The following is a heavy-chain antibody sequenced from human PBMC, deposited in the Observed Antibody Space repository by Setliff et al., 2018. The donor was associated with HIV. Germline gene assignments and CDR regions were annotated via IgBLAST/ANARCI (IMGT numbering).Heavy chain of an antibody. J-gene: IGHJ4*02. D-gene: IGHD1-20*01. CDR1: GFAFEKYY. CDR2: ISSTGSYI. CDR3: SSGIDPYTSTWVDS. V-gene: IGHV3-11*03. Sequence: GGSLRLSCLASGFAFEKYYMSWIRQTPEKTLEWISFISSTGSYITYADSVKGRFTVSRDNAENSLFLQMDGLRAEDTAIYYCSSGIDPYTSTWVDSWGQGTLVTVSS.